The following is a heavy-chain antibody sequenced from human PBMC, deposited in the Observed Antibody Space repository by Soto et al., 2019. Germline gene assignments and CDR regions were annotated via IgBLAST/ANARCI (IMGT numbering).Heavy chain of an antibody. CDR2: IYSGGSA. CDR1: GFTVSSNY. V-gene: IGHV3-53*02. J-gene: IGHJ6*02. CDR3: ARDYSSSRYYGMDV. D-gene: IGHD3-22*01. Sequence: EVQLVETGGVLIQPGGSLRLSCAASGFTVSSNYMSWVRQAPGKGLEWVSVIYSGGSAYYADSVKGRFTISRDNSKNTLYLQMNSLRAEDTAVYYCARDYSSSRYYGMDVWGQGTTVTVSS.